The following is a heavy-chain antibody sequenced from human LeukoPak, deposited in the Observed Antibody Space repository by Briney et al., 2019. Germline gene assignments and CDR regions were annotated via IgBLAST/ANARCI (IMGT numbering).Heavy chain of an antibody. J-gene: IGHJ6*03. CDR3: ARRKTTTVAKVYYYYMDV. Sequence: PSETLSLTCAVYGGSFSGYYWSWIRQPPGKGLEWIGEINHSGSTNYNPSLKSRVTIPVDTSKNQFSLKLSSVTAADTAAYYCARRKTTTVAKVYYYYMDVWGKGTTVTVSS. V-gene: IGHV4-34*01. CDR2: INHSGST. CDR1: GGSFSGYY. D-gene: IGHD4-23*01.